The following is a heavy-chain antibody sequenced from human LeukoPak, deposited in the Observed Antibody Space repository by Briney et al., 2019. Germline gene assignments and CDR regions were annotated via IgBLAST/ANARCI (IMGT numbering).Heavy chain of an antibody. D-gene: IGHD3-10*01. Sequence: KPSGTLSLTCAVSGGSISSSNWWSWVRQPPGKGLEWIGEIYHSGSTNYNPSLKSRVTISVDKSKNQFSLKLSSVTAADTAVYYCAFGSGSYIRNDAFDIWGQGTMVTVSS. V-gene: IGHV4-4*02. J-gene: IGHJ3*02. CDR2: IYHSGST. CDR1: GGSISSSNW. CDR3: AFGSGSYIRNDAFDI.